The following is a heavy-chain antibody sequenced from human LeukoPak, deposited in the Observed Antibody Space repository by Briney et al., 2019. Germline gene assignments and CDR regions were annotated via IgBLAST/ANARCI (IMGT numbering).Heavy chain of an antibody. CDR2: ISNNGGYT. CDR1: GFTFSSSA. V-gene: IGHV3-23*01. D-gene: IGHD2-15*01. CDR3: AKQLGYCSDGSCYFPY. Sequence: GGSLRLSCAASGFTFSSSAMSWVRQAPGKGLEWVSAISNNGGYTYYADSVQGRFTISRDKSKSTLCLQMNSLRAEDTAVYYCAKQLGYCSDGSCYFPYWGQGTLVTVPS. J-gene: IGHJ4*02.